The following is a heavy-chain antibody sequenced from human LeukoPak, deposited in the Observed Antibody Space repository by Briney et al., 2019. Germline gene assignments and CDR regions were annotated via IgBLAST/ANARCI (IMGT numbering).Heavy chain of an antibody. CDR2: IKEDGSEK. V-gene: IGHV3-7*01. CDR3: AREPSGSSSIDY. CDR1: GFSFSNYW. Sequence: GGSLRLSCAVSGFSFSNYWMSWVRQAPGKGLEWVANIKEDGSEKYFMDSVKGRFTISRDNAKNSLYLQMNSLRAEDTAVYYCAREPSGSSSIDYWGQGTLVTVSS. J-gene: IGHJ4*02. D-gene: IGHD6-6*01.